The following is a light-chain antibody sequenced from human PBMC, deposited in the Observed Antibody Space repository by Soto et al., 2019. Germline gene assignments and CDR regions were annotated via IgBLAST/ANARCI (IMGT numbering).Light chain of an antibody. V-gene: IGKV3-20*01. CDR1: QSVRSSY. CDR3: QQYGSSPRLT. CDR2: GAS. Sequence: EIVLTQSPGTLSLSPGERATLSCRASQSVRSSYLAWYQQKPGQAPRLLIYGASSRATGIPDRFSGSGSGTDFTLTISRLEPEDFAGYYCQQYGSSPRLTVGGGTKVEIK. J-gene: IGKJ4*01.